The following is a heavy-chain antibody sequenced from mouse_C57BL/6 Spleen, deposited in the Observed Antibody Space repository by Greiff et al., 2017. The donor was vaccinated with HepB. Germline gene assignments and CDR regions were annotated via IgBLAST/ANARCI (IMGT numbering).Heavy chain of an antibody. CDR2: INPSSGYT. CDR1: GYTFTSYW. Sequence: VQLQQSGAELAKPGASVKLSCKASGYTFTSYWMHWVKQRPGQGLEWIGYINPSSGYTKYNQKFKDKATLTAEKSSSTAYMQLSSLTYEDSAVYYCARYGSIFDYWGQDTTLTVS. J-gene: IGHJ2*01. D-gene: IGHD1-1*01. CDR3: ARYGSIFDY. V-gene: IGHV1-7*01.